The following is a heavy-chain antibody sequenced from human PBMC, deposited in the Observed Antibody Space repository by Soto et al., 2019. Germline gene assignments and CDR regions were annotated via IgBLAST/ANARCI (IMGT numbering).Heavy chain of an antibody. D-gene: IGHD3-3*01. CDR2: IYYTGST. V-gene: IGHV4-61*01. CDR3: ARDQYGFRSGSYYYAIEV. Sequence: LSLTCTVSGGSVSSESHYWSWIRQTPGKGLEWIGYIYYTGSTNYNPSLKGRVTMSVDTSRDQVSLRLRSVTRADTAVYYCARDQYGFRSGSYYYAIEVWGQGTKVTVSS. J-gene: IGHJ6*02. CDR1: GGSVSSESHY.